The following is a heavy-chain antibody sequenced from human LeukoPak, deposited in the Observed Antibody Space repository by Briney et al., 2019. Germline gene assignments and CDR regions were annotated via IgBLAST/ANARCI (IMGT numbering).Heavy chain of an antibody. D-gene: IGHD2-2*01. J-gene: IGHJ6*03. CDR1: GGSICSYY. CDR3: VCDRGRYCSSTSCLYYYYYMDV. CDR2: IYYSGST. V-gene: IGHV4-59*01. Sequence: SETLSLTCTVSGGSICSYYWRWIRQPPGQGLEGIGYIYYSGSTNYNPSLKSRVTISVDTSKNQFSLKLSSVTAAETAVYYCVCDRGRYCSSTSCLYYYYYMDVWGKGTTVTVSS.